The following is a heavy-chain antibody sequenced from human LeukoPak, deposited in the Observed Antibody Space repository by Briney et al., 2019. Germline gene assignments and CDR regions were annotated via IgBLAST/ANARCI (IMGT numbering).Heavy chain of an antibody. V-gene: IGHV1-46*01. CDR2: INPSGGST. CDR1: GYTFTSYY. Sequence: ASVKVSGKASGYTFTSYYMHWVRQAPGQGLEWMGIINPSGGSTSYAQKFQGRVTMTRDTSTSTVYMELSSLRSEDTAVYYCATGAGIAAAGPKADYWGQGTLVTVSS. J-gene: IGHJ4*02. CDR3: ATGAGIAAAGPKADY. D-gene: IGHD6-13*01.